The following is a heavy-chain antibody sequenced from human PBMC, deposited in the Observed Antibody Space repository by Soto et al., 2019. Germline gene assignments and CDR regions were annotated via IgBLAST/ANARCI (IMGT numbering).Heavy chain of an antibody. D-gene: IGHD3-22*01. Sequence: ASVKVSCKASGYSFINYHIIWVRQAPGQGPQWVGTISPSNGQTMFAQKFQGRVTMTRDTSTKVAYLELRSPKAEDTGVYYCARMFHYDTSGYIDLLGGFDVWGQGTKVTVSS. J-gene: IGHJ3*01. CDR3: ARMFHYDTSGYIDLLGGFDV. CDR2: ISPSNGQT. V-gene: IGHV1-46*01. CDR1: GYSFINYH.